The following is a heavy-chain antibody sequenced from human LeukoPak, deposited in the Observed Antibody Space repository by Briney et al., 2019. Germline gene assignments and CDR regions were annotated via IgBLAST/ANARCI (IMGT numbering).Heavy chain of an antibody. CDR2: ISSNGGST. D-gene: IGHD5-18*01. V-gene: IGHV3-64*01. J-gene: IGHJ4*02. CDR3: ARRRGYSYGLIDY. Sequence: WGSLRLSCAASGFTFSSYAMHWVRQAPGKGLEYVSAISSNGGSTYYANSVKGRFTISRDNSKNTLYLQMGSLRAEDMAVYYCARRRGYSYGLIDYWGQGTLVTVSS. CDR1: GFTFSSYA.